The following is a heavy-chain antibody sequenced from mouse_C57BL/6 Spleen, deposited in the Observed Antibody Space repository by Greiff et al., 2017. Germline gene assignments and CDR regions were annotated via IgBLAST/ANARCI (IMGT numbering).Heavy chain of an antibody. Sequence: EVQLVESGAELVRPGASVKLSCTASGFNIKDDYMHWVKQRPEQGLEWIGWIDPENGDTEYASKFQGKATITADTSSNTAYLQLSSLTSEDTAVYYCTLITTVVATRYFDVWGTGTTVTVSS. V-gene: IGHV14-4*01. D-gene: IGHD1-1*01. J-gene: IGHJ1*03. CDR3: TLITTVVATRYFDV. CDR2: IDPENGDT. CDR1: GFNIKDDY.